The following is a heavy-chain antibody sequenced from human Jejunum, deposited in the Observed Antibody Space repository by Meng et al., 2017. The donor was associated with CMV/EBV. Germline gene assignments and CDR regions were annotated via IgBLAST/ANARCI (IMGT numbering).Heavy chain of an antibody. J-gene: IGHJ6*02. D-gene: IGHD2-15*01. CDR2: IRRRADGYAT. V-gene: IGHV3-73*01. CDR3: TRPVGDYCAGGSCYTQIDV. CDR1: A. Sequence: AMHWVRQASGEGAEWVGQIRRRADGYATTYATSMKNRFTVSGDESKNTAYLQMNSLKTEDTAVYCCTRPVGDYCAGGSCYTQIDVWGQGTTVTVSS.